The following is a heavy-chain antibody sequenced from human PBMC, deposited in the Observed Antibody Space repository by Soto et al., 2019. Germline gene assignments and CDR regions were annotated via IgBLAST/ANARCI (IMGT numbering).Heavy chain of an antibody. CDR2: INPNSGGT. J-gene: IGHJ4*02. D-gene: IGHD3-10*01. CDR3: ARQAEITMALYDY. CDR1: GHTFTGYY. V-gene: IGHV1-2*04. Sequence: ASVKVSCKASGHTFTGYYMHWVRQAPGQGLEWMGWINPNSGGTNYAQTFQGWVTMTRDTSISTAYMELSRLRSDDTAVYYCARQAEITMALYDYWGQGTLVTVSS.